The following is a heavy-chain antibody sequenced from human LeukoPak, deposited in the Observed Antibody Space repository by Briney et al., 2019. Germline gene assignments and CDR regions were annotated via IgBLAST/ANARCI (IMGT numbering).Heavy chain of an antibody. D-gene: IGHD6-19*01. V-gene: IGHV4-39*07. Sequence: SETLSLTCTVSGGSVSSSNYCWGWIRQPPGKGLEWIGSIYYSGSTYYNPSLKSRVTISVDTSKNQFSLKLSSVTAADTAVYYCARVYSSGWTCDYWGQGTLVTVSS. J-gene: IGHJ4*02. CDR1: GGSVSSSNYC. CDR3: ARVYSSGWTCDY. CDR2: IYYSGST.